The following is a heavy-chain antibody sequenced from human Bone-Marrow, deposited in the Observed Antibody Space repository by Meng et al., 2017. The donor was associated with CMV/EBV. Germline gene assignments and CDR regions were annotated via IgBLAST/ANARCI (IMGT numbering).Heavy chain of an antibody. CDR2: IYTSGST. J-gene: IGHJ5*02. Sequence: TLYLTCTVSGGSISSFYWSWIRQPAGKGLEWIGRIYTSGSTNYNPSLQSRVTMSVDTSKNHFSLKLTSVTAADTAVYYCAKGRAWFDPWGQGTLVTVSS. CDR3: AKGRAWFDP. V-gene: IGHV4-4*07. CDR1: GGSISSFY.